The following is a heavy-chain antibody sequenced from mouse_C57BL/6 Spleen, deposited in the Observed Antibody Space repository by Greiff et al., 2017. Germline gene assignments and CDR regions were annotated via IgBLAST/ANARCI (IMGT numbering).Heavy chain of an antibody. V-gene: IGHV10-1*01. CDR3: VRHGAMVTTYCYAMDY. CDR1: GFSFNTYA. J-gene: IGHJ4*01. CDR2: IRSKSNNYAT. D-gene: IGHD2-2*01. Sequence: EVHLVESGGGLVQPKGSLKLSCAASGFSFNTYAMNWVRQAPGKGLEWVARIRSKSNNYATYYADSVKDRFTISRDDSESMLYLQMNNLKTEDTAMYYCVRHGAMVTTYCYAMDYWGQGTSVTVSS.